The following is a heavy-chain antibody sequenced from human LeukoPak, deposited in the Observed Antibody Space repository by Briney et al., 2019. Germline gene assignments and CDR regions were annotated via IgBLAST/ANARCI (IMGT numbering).Heavy chain of an antibody. CDR3: AREYSRSVVAGSRPDL. CDR1: GGSISSSSYY. Sequence: PSETLSLTCSVSGGSISSSSYYWGWIRQSPGKGLEWIGSMYYRGTTYENPSLKSRLTLSIDTSNNHFSLKLTSVTPAETALNFCAREYSRSVVAGSRPDLWGQGLLVTVSS. J-gene: IGHJ4*02. CDR2: MYYRGTT. V-gene: IGHV4-39*02. D-gene: IGHD2-21*01.